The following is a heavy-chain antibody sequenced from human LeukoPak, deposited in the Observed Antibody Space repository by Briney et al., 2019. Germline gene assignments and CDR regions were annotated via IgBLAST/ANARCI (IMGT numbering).Heavy chain of an antibody. CDR2: IWYDGSNK. V-gene: IGHV3-33*01. Sequence: GGSLRLSCAASGFTFNSYGMHWVRQAPGKGLEWVAVIWYDGSNKYYADSVKGRFTISRYNSKNTLYLQMNSLRAEDTAVYYCARSGVGGGYGGYLLHWGQGALVTVSS. CDR3: ARSGVGGGYGGYLLH. CDR1: GFTFNSYG. D-gene: IGHD5-12*01. J-gene: IGHJ4*02.